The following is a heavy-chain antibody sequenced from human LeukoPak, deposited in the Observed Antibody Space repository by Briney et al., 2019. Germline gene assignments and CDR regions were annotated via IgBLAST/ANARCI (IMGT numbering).Heavy chain of an antibody. Sequence: GGSLRLSCAASGFTFSSYAMSWVRQAPGKGLEWVSAISGSGGSTYYADSVKGRFTISRDKSKYTLFLQMNSLRVEGTGVYFCAKDLKGSGWDFEHWGQGTLVTVSS. J-gene: IGHJ4*02. V-gene: IGHV3-23*01. CDR2: ISGSGGST. CDR1: GFTFSSYA. CDR3: AKDLKGSGWDFEH. D-gene: IGHD6-19*01.